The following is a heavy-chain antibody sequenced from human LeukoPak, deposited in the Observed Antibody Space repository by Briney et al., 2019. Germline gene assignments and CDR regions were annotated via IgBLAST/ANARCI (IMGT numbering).Heavy chain of an antibody. CDR3: AKSNGYGLVDI. CDR1: GGSISSYY. J-gene: IGHJ3*02. D-gene: IGHD3-10*01. Sequence: PSETLSLTCTVSGGSISSYYWSWIRQPPGKGLEWIGNIFYSGRTNYNPSLKSRVTISVDTSRNQFSLKLNSVTAADTAVYYCAKSNGYGLVDIWGQGTMVTVSS. CDR2: IFYSGRT. V-gene: IGHV4-59*12.